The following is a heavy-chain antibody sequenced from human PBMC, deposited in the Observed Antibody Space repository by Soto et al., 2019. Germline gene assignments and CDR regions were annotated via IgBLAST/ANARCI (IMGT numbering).Heavy chain of an antibody. D-gene: IGHD6-13*01. V-gene: IGHV2-5*02. CDR3: AHSQIAAAGTDAFDI. CDR1: GFSLSTSGVG. J-gene: IGHJ3*02. Sequence: QITLKESGPTLVKPTQTLTLTCTFSGFSLSTSGVGVGWILQPPGKALEWLALIYWDDDKRYSPSLKSRLTITKDTSKNQVVLTMTNMDPVDTATYYCAHSQIAAAGTDAFDIWGQGTMVTVSS. CDR2: IYWDDDK.